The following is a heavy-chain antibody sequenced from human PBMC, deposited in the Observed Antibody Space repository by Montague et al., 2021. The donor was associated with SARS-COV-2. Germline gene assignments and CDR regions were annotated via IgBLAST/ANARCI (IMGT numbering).Heavy chain of an antibody. J-gene: IGHJ6*02. D-gene: IGHD3-10*01. CDR2: ISDSGST. CDR3: ARGCLSYFGAGSHCYGMDV. CDR1: GTSITSYY. V-gene: IGHV4-59*01. Sequence: SQSLSLIYSVSGTSITSYYWNWIRQPPGKGLEWIGYISDSGSTNYSPSLKSRVTMSVDTSKNQMSLKLTSVTAADTAVYYCARGCLSYFGAGSHCYGMDVWGQGTTVTVSS.